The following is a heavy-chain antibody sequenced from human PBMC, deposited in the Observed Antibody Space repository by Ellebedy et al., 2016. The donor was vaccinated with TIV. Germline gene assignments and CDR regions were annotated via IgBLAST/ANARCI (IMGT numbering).Heavy chain of an antibody. D-gene: IGHD2-15*01. V-gene: IGHV3-21*06. CDR3: SRGWSTPDS. CDR2: IRSSGSDK. J-gene: IGHJ4*02. Sequence: PGGSLRLSCVASGFTFSNYNMNWVLQSPGKGLAWVSSIRSSGSDKYYAESVKGRFTISRDNAQDTLFLQMNSLRAEDTAVYFCSRGWSTPDSWGQGNLVIVSS. CDR1: GFTFSNYN.